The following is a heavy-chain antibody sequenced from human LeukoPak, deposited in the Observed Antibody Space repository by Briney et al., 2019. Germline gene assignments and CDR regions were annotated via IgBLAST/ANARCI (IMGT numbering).Heavy chain of an antibody. J-gene: IGHJ4*02. CDR2: IIPIFGTA. CDR3: ASGHGGFDY. Sequence: GASVKVSCKASGGSFRSYAITWVRQAPGQGLEWMGGIIPIFGTANYAQKFQGRVTITADESTSTAYMELSSLRSEDTAVYYCASGHGGFDYWGQGTLVTVSS. D-gene: IGHD3-10*01. CDR1: GGSFRSYA. V-gene: IGHV1-69*13.